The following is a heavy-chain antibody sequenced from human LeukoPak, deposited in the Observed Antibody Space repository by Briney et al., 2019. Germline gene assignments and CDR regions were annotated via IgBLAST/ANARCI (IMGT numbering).Heavy chain of an antibody. D-gene: IGHD7-27*01. Sequence: PGGSLRLSCAASGFTSTDYYMSWIRQAPGKGLEWVSFIGTRDSTKYYADSVKGRFTVSRDNAENSLYLQMNSLTAEDTAVYYCARATNWGFPLHMDVWGKGNTVTVSS. V-gene: IGHV3-11*01. CDR3: ARATNWGFPLHMDV. J-gene: IGHJ6*03. CDR2: IGTRDSTK. CDR1: GFTSTDYY.